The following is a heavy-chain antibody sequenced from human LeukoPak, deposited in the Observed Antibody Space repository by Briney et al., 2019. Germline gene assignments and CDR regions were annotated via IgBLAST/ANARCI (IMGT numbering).Heavy chain of an antibody. CDR1: GYTFTGYY. Sequence: ASVKVSCKASGYTFTGYYMHWVRQAPGQGLEWMGWINPNSGGTNYAQKFQGRVTMTRDTSISTAYMELSRLRSDDTAVYYCARGCGLERDRNDFWSGYWNNWFDLWGQGTLVTVSS. D-gene: IGHD3-3*01. CDR3: ARGCGLERDRNDFWSGYWNNWFDL. V-gene: IGHV1-2*02. J-gene: IGHJ5*02. CDR2: INPNSGGT.